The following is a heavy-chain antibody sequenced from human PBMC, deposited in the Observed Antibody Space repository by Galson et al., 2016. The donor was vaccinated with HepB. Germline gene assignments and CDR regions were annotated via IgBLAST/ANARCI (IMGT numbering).Heavy chain of an antibody. CDR3: AKDLGDYGKNYGNHYYYYGMDV. J-gene: IGHJ6*02. D-gene: IGHD4/OR15-4a*01. CDR1: GFTFDAYA. V-gene: IGHV3-9*01. CDR2: ISWNSGSI. Sequence: SLRLSCAASGFTFDAYAMHWVRQAPGKGLEWVSGISWNSGSIGYADSVKGRFTISRDNAKNSLYLQMNSLRAEDTALYYCAKDLGDYGKNYGNHYYYYGMDVWGQGTTVTVSS.